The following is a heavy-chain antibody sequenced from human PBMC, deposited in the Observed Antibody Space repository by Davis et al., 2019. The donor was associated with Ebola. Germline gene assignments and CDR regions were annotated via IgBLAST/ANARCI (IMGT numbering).Heavy chain of an antibody. CDR3: ARVEEQEDVLRFLEWEMGWFDP. J-gene: IGHJ5*02. CDR1: GFTFSSYS. CDR2: ISSSSSYI. V-gene: IGHV3-21*01. D-gene: IGHD3-3*01. Sequence: GESLKISCAASGFTFSSYSMNWVRQAPGKGLEWVSSISSSSSYIYYADSVKGRFTISRDNSKNTLYLQMNSLRAEDTAVYYCARVEEQEDVLRFLEWEMGWFDPWGQGTLVTVSS.